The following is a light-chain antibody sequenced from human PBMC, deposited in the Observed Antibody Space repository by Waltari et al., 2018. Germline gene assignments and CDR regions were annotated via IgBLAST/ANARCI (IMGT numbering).Light chain of an antibody. CDR2: AAS. Sequence: DIQMTQSPSSLSAFVGATVTITCRASQGIRYYLNWFQQKPGKAPKLLISAASSLGNGVPSRFSGSGSGTDFTLTISSLQPEDFAVYYCLQHHTYPYSFGQGTKVEIK. CDR3: LQHHTYPYS. J-gene: IGKJ2*03. CDR1: QGIRYY. V-gene: IGKV1-17*01.